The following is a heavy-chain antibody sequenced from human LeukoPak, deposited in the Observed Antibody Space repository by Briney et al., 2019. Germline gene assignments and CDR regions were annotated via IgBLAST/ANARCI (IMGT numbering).Heavy chain of an antibody. Sequence: ASVKVSCKASGYTFTSYGISWVRQAPGQGLEWMGWISAYNGNTNCAQKLQGRVTMTTDTSTSTAYMELRSLRSDDTAVYYCARDPDYYGSGSYDDYWGQGTLVTVSS. D-gene: IGHD3-10*01. CDR3: ARDPDYYGSGSYDDY. V-gene: IGHV1-18*01. J-gene: IGHJ4*02. CDR2: ISAYNGNT. CDR1: GYTFTSYG.